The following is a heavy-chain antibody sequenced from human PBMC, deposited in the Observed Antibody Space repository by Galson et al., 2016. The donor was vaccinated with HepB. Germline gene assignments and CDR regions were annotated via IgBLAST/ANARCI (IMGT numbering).Heavy chain of an antibody. CDR1: GFTFSSYA. D-gene: IGHD6-13*01. V-gene: IGHV3-48*02. J-gene: IGHJ4*02. Sequence: SLRLSCATSGFTFSSYAMTWVRQAPGKGLEWVSYIGGSSTPIYYGDSVKGRFTISRDNAENSLYLQMNSLRDEDTAVYYCARDSGVSGADDYWGQGTLVIVSS. CDR3: ARDSGVSGADDY. CDR2: IGGSSTPI.